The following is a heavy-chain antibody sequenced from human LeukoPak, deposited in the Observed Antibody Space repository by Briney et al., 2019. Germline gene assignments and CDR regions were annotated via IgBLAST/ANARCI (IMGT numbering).Heavy chain of an antibody. CDR1: GFTFSSYG. CDR2: ISYDGSNK. V-gene: IGHV3-30*03. D-gene: IGHD3-3*01. Sequence: GGSLRLSCAASGFTFSSYGMHWVRQAPGKGLEWVAVISYDGSNKYYADSVKGRFTISRDNSKNTLYLQMNSLRAEDTAVYYCARKQSYDFWSGYSPFDPWGQGTLVTVSS. J-gene: IGHJ5*02. CDR3: ARKQSYDFWSGYSPFDP.